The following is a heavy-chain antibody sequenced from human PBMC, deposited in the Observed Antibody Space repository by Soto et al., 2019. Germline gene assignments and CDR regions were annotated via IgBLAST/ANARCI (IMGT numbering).Heavy chain of an antibody. D-gene: IGHD3-22*01. V-gene: IGHV1-58*01. CDR1: GFTFTSSA. Sequence: AASVKVSCKASGFTFTSSAVQWVRQARGQRLEWIGWIVVGSGNTNYAQKFQERVTITRDMSTSTAYMELSSLRYEDTAVYYCAADRYYYDSSGYSDDFDMWGQGTMVTV. J-gene: IGHJ3*02. CDR3: AADRYYYDSSGYSDDFDM. CDR2: IVVGSGNT.